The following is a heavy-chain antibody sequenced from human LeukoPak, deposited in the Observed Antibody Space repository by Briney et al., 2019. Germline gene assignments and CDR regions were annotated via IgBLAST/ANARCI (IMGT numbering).Heavy chain of an antibody. Sequence: GASVKVSCKASGYTFISYGISWVRQAPGQGLEWMGWINTNTGNPTYAQGFTGRFVFSLDTSVSTAYLQISSLKAEDTAVYYCARDRSGGYEKFDYWGQGTLVTVSS. D-gene: IGHD1-26*01. J-gene: IGHJ4*02. V-gene: IGHV7-4-1*02. CDR2: INTNTGNP. CDR3: ARDRSGGYEKFDY. CDR1: GYTFISYG.